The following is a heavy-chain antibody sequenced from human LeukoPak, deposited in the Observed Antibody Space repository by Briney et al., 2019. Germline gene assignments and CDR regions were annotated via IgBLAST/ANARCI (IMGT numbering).Heavy chain of an antibody. CDR1: GFTVSSNY. CDR2: IYRGGST. D-gene: IGHD5-24*01. V-gene: IGHV3-53*01. CDR3: ARGGDGYNFRFSAFDT. Sequence: PGGSLRLSCVASGFTVSSNYMTWVRQAPGKGLEWVSVIYRGGSTYYADSVKGRFTISRDNSKNTLYLQMNSLRAEDTAVYYCARGGDGYNFRFSAFDTWGQGTMVTVSS. J-gene: IGHJ3*02.